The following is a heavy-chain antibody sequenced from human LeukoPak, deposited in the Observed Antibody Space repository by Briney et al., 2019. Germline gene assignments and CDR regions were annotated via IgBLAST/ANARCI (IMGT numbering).Heavy chain of an antibody. D-gene: IGHD2-15*01. V-gene: IGHV3-20*04. CDR2: INWNGGST. J-gene: IGHJ4*02. Sequence: GGSLRLSCVASGFTFSTYGMSWVRQAPGKGLEWVSGINWNGGSTGYADSVKGRFTISRDNAKNSLYLQMNSLRAEDTALYYCARDGSSGNYFDYWGQGTLVTVSS. CDR3: ARDGSSGNYFDY. CDR1: GFTFSTYG.